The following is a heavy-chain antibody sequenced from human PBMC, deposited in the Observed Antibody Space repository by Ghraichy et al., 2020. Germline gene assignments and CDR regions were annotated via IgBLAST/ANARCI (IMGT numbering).Heavy chain of an antibody. CDR1: GGSISSGYC. CDR2: IYYTGTS. V-gene: IGHV4-39*01. D-gene: IGHD3-22*01. CDR3: ARQDGMSFDSGGVPKTLDAFDA. J-gene: IGHJ3*01. Sequence: SKTLSLTCTVSGGSISSGYCWGWIRQAPGKGLEWIGSIYYTGTSYYNPSLKSRVTMSVDTSKKQFSLELSSVTAADTTVYYCARQDGMSFDSGGVPKTLDAFDAWGQGTMVTVSS.